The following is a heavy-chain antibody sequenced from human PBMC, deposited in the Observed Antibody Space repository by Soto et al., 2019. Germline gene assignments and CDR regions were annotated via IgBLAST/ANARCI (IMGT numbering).Heavy chain of an antibody. V-gene: IGHV3-7*01. CDR3: ARGSSGIVATILVSYYYYYMDV. CDR2: IKQDGSEK. J-gene: IGHJ6*03. D-gene: IGHD5-12*01. CDR1: GFTFSSYW. Sequence: GGSLRLSCAASGFTFSSYWMSWVRQAPGKGLEWVANIKQDGSEKYYVDSVKGRFTISRDNAKNSLYLQMNSLRAEDTAVYYCARGSSGIVATILVSYYYYYMDVWGKGTTVTVSS.